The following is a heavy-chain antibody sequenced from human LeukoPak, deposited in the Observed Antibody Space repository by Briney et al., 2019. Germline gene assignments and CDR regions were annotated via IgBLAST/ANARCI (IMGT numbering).Heavy chain of an antibody. V-gene: IGHV3-53*01. J-gene: IGHJ6*03. Sequence: GGSLRLSCTVSGFTVSSNSMSWVRQAPGKGLEWVSFIYNDNTHYSDSVKGRFTISRDNAKNSLYLQMNSLRAEDTAVYYCARCSAMVRGVIPLGYYYMDVWGKGTTVTVSS. D-gene: IGHD3-10*01. CDR3: ARCSAMVRGVIPLGYYYMDV. CDR1: GFTVSSNS. CDR2: IYNDNT.